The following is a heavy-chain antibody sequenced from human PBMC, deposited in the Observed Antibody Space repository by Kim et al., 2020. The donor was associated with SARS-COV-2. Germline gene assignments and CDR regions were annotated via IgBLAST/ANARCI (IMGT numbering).Heavy chain of an antibody. Sequence: GGSLRLSCAASGFTFSDYYMSWIRQAPGKGLEWVSYISSSSSYTNYADSVKGRFTISRDNAKNSLYLQMNSLRAEDTAVYYCARDIVVVPAAIESDAFDIWGQGTMVTVSS. V-gene: IGHV3-11*06. CDR1: GFTFSDYY. CDR2: ISSSSSYT. J-gene: IGHJ3*02. CDR3: ARDIVVVPAAIESDAFDI. D-gene: IGHD2-2*01.